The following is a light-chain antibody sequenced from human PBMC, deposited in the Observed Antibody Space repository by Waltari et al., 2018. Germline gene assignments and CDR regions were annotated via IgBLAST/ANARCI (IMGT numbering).Light chain of an antibody. CDR2: EAS. Sequence: IVLTQSPATLSVSPGEEATLSCRASQRIATNLAWYQQKPGQGPRLLISEASTRVAGVPARFSGGGSGTEFTLTISSLQSEDVAVYYCQQYNHYYSFGQGTRLEIK. CDR3: QQYNHYYS. CDR1: QRIATN. V-gene: IGKV3-15*01. J-gene: IGKJ2*01.